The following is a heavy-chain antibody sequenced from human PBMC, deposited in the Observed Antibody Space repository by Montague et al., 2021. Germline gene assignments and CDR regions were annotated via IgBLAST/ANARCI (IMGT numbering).Heavy chain of an antibody. J-gene: IGHJ4*02. D-gene: IGHD3-10*01. V-gene: IGHV4-34*01. CDR2: VRHIGST. Sequence: SETLSLTCGVYGGSLSEYYWTWIRQSPEKGLEWIGEVRHIGSTNYNPSLKSRVTMSVDKSKNQFSLKLRSVTAAGTAVYYCASDRGPFDYWGQGAVVTVS. CDR3: ASDRGPFDY. CDR1: GGSLSEYY.